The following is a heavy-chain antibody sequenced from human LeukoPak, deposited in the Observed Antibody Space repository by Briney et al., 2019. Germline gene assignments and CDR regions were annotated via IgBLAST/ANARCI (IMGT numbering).Heavy chain of an antibody. D-gene: IGHD7-27*01. CDR1: RGSISSGDYY. CDR2: IYYSGSP. V-gene: IGHV4-30-4*08. Sequence: PSETLSLPCTVARGSISSGDYYWSWIRQPPGKGLEWIGYIYYSGSPYYNPPLKSRVTISVDTSKNQFSLKLSSVTAADTAVYYCARGHFAGDLVKERYYFDCWGQGTLVTVS. J-gene: IGHJ4*02. CDR3: ARGHFAGDLVKERYYFDC.